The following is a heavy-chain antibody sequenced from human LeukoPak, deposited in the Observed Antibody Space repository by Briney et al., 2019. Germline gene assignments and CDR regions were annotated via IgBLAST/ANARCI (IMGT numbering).Heavy chain of an antibody. CDR1: GFTFSSYA. Sequence: GGSLRLSCAASGFTFSSYAMTWVRQAPGKGLQRVSTISVSGENTYYADSVKGRFTISRDISKSTLYLQMNSLRDEDTALYYCARDVRWLRFVFDHWGQGIPVTVSS. CDR2: ISVSGENT. J-gene: IGHJ4*02. D-gene: IGHD5-12*01. CDR3: ARDVRWLRFVFDH. V-gene: IGHV3-23*01.